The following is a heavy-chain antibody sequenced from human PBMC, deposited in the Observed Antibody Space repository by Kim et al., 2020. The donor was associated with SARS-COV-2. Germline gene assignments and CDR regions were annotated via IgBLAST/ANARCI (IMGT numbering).Heavy chain of an antibody. D-gene: IGHD2-21*01. V-gene: IGHV5-51*01. Sequence: SPAFQGQVTISADKSISTAYLQWSSLEASDTAIYYCARTPSGGAGPIHYWGQGTLVTVSS. J-gene: IGHJ4*02. CDR3: ARTPSGGAGPIHY.